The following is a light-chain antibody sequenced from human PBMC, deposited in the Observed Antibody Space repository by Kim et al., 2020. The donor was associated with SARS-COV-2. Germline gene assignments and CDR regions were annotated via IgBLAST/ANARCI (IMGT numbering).Light chain of an antibody. CDR3: QQYHTAPQT. Sequence: DIVMTQSPDSLAVSLGERAAINCKSSQTVPKNYLAWYQHKPGQPPKLLIHWASTQESGVPDRFSGSGSGTDFTLTINGVQAEDVAVYYCQQYHTAPQTFGQGTKVDIK. CDR1: QTVPKNY. V-gene: IGKV4-1*01. J-gene: IGKJ1*01. CDR2: WAS.